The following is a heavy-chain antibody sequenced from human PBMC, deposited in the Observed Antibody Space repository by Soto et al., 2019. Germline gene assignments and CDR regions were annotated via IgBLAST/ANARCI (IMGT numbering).Heavy chain of an antibody. CDR3: ASVRYSYGYRAFDY. D-gene: IGHD5-18*01. CDR2: IYYSGST. J-gene: IGHJ4*02. Sequence: SETLSLTCTVSGGSISSGGYYWSWIRQHPGKGLEWIGYIYYSGSTYYNPSLKSRVTISVDTSKNQFSLKLSSVTAADTAVYYCASVRYSYGYRAFDYWGQGTLVTVSS. V-gene: IGHV4-31*03. CDR1: GGSISSGGYY.